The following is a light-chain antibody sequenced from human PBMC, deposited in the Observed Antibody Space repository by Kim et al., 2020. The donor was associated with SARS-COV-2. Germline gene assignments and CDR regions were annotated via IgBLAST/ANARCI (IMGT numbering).Light chain of an antibody. CDR1: SSDVGSYNF. V-gene: IGLV2-23*02. CDR3: CSYAGSSTFV. J-gene: IGLJ1*01. Sequence: GQSITFSCTGTSSDVGSYNFVSWYQQHPDQGPKLIIYEVNQRPSGVSNRFSGSKSGNTASLTISGLQAEDEADYYCCSYAGSSTFVFGTGTKVTVL. CDR2: EVN.